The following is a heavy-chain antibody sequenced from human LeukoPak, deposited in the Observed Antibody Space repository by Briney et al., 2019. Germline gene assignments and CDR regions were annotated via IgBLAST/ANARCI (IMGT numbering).Heavy chain of an antibody. CDR3: ARAPFGESIDY. CDR2: ISSSSSYT. V-gene: IGHV3-11*06. D-gene: IGHD3-10*01. Sequence: GGSLRLSCAASGFTFSDYYMSWIRQAPGKGLEWVSYISSSSSYTNYADSVKGRFTISRDNAKNSLYLQMNSLRAEGTAVCYCARAPFGESIDYWGQGTLVTVSS. CDR1: GFTFSDYY. J-gene: IGHJ4*02.